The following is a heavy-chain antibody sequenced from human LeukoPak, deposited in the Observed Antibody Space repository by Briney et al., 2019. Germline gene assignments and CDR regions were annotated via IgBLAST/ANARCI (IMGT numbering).Heavy chain of an antibody. CDR3: ARGTMSTPPWFDP. J-gene: IGHJ5*02. CDR2: INSDGSST. D-gene: IGHD3-10*02. CDR1: GFTFSSYW. V-gene: IGHV3-74*01. Sequence: GGSLRLSCAASGFTFSSYWMHWVRQAPGKGLVWVSRINSDGSSTSYADSVKGRFTISRDNAKNMLYLQMNSLRAEDTAVYYCARGTMSTPPWFDPWGQGTLVTVSS.